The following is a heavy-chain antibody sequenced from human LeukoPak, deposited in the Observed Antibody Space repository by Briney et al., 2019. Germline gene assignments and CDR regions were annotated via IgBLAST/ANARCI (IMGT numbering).Heavy chain of an antibody. CDR1: GGSITRTVYY. CDR2: IYYVGTT. Sequence: SETLSLTCSVSGGSITRTVYYRGCIRQPPGKGREGIGSIYYVGTTYYNPSLKSRVTISVDTSKNQFSLKLSSVTAADTAVYYWAEEGQHLLMGTDPFFDSWGQGTLVSVSS. V-gene: IGHV4-39*01. D-gene: IGHD6-13*01. J-gene: IGHJ4*02. CDR3: AEEGQHLLMGTDPFFDS.